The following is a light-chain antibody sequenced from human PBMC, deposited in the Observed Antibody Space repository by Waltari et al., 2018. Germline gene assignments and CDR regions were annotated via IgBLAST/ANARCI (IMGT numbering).Light chain of an antibody. Sequence: DIQMTQSPSSLSPSVGDRVTITCRASQTISRYLKWYKQRPGKAPNLLIYAASSLQSGVPSRFSGSGSRRDFTLIITSLQPEDFATYYCQESYSFTRTFGQGTKVEIK. V-gene: IGKV1-39*01. CDR3: QESYSFTRT. J-gene: IGKJ1*01. CDR2: AAS. CDR1: QTISRY.